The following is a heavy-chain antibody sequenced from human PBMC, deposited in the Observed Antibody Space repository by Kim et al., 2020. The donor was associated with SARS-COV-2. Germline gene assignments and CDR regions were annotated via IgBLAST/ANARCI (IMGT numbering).Heavy chain of an antibody. CDR3: ASLRSIGSRFDY. Sequence: SETLSLTCTVSGGSIRNFYWSWIRQAPGKGLEWIGFGYYAGLTNYSPSFGSRVTISVDSSKDQVLLNLISVTPADTAAYYYASLRSIGSRFDYWGQG. D-gene: IGHD2-2*01. CDR1: GGSIRNFY. J-gene: IGHJ4*02. CDR2: GYYAGLT. V-gene: IGHV4-59*01.